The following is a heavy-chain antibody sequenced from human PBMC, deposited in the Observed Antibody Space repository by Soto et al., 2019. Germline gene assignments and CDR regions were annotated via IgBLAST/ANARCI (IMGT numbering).Heavy chain of an antibody. V-gene: IGHV3-30-3*01. J-gene: IGHJ6*02. CDR2: ISYDGSNK. CDR1: GFTFSSYA. D-gene: IGHD3-9*01. CDR3: ARDIDYDILTGYYQGMDV. Sequence: GGSLRLSCAASGFTFSSYAMHWVRQAPGKGLEWVAVISYDGSNKYYADSVKGRFTISRDNSKNTLYLQMNSLRAEDTAVHYCARDIDYDILTGYYQGMDVWGQGTTVTVSS.